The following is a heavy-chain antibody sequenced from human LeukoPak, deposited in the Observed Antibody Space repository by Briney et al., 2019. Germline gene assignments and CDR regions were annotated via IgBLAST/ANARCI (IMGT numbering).Heavy chain of an antibody. CDR3: ARGRRAVL. J-gene: IGHJ4*02. Sequence: SETLSLTCAVYGGSFSGYYWSWIRQPPGKGLEWIGEINHSGSTNYNPSLKSRVTISVDTSKNQFSLKLSSVTAADTAVYYCARGRRAVLWGQGTLVTVSS. D-gene: IGHD4/OR15-4a*01. CDR2: INHSGST. CDR1: GGSFSGYY. V-gene: IGHV4-34*01.